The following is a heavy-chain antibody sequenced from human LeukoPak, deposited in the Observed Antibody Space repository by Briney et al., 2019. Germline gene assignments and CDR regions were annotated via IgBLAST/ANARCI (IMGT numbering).Heavy chain of an antibody. V-gene: IGHV3-21*01. Sequence: GGSLRLSCAASGFTFSSYSMNWVRQAPGKGLEWVSSMSSSSSYIYYADSVKGRFTISIDNAKNSLYLQMNSLRAEDTAVYYCARDARGCSGGSCYSGYFDYWGQGTLVTVSS. CDR2: MSSSSSYI. CDR1: GFTFSSYS. CDR3: ARDARGCSGGSCYSGYFDY. J-gene: IGHJ4*02. D-gene: IGHD2-15*01.